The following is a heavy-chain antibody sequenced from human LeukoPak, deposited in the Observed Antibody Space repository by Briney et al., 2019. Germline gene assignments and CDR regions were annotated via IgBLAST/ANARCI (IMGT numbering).Heavy chain of an antibody. Sequence: SGGSLRLSCAASGFTFSSYTINWVRQAPGKGLQWVSSISGSGSYIYYADSVKGRFTVSRDNAKNSLSLQMNSLRAEDTAVYYCARDDYFDISGYYSDNAFGIWGQGTMVTVSS. V-gene: IGHV3-21*01. CDR2: ISGSGSYI. CDR3: ARDDYFDISGYYSDNAFGI. J-gene: IGHJ3*02. D-gene: IGHD3-22*01. CDR1: GFTFSSYT.